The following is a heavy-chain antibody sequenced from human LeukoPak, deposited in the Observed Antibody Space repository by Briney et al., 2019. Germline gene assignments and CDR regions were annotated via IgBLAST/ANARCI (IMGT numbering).Heavy chain of an antibody. D-gene: IGHD2/OR15-2a*01. CDR2: ISSSGSTI. V-gene: IGHV3-48*03. J-gene: IGHJ6*03. CDR3: AKGKYHYYYYYMDV. Sequence: PGGSLRLSCAASGFTFSSYEMNWVRQAPGKGLEWVSYISSSGSTIYYADSVKGRFTISRDNSKNTLYLQMNSLRAEDTAVYYCAKGKYHYYYYYMDVWGKGTTVTISS. CDR1: GFTFSSYE.